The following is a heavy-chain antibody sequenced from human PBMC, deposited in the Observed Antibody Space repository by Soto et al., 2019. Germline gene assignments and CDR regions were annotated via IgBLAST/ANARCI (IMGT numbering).Heavy chain of an antibody. V-gene: IGHV2-5*01. D-gene: IGHD5-12*01. CDR1: GFSLSTDGVG. CDR2: IYWIDDK. J-gene: IGHJ5*02. CDR3: AQISGYDAEGWVDP. Sequence: QITLKESGPTLVKPPQTLTLTCTFSGFSLSTDGVGVGWIRQPPGKAPDCLALIYWIDDKRFSPSLKTRLTITNDTANNHVALTLTDMDPVDTATYYLAQISGYDAEGWVDPWCYGTLVTVSS.